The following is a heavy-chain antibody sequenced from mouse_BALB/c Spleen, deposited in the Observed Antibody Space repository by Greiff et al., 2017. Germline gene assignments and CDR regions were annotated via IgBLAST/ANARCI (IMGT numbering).Heavy chain of an antibody. CDR1: GFTFSSYA. CDR2: ISSGGST. J-gene: IGHJ3*01. Sequence: VQRVESGGGLVKPGGSLKLSCAASGFTFSSYAMSWVRQTPEKRLEWVASISSGGSTYYPDSVKGRFTISRDNARNILYLQMSSLRSEDTAMYYCAQTPSFAYWGQGTLVTVSA. V-gene: IGHV5-6-5*01. CDR3: AQTPSFAY.